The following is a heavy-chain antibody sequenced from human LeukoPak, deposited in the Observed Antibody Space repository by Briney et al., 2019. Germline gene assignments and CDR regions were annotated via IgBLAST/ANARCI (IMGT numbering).Heavy chain of an antibody. V-gene: IGHV3-74*01. D-gene: IGHD7-27*01. CDR1: EFTFSGYW. Sequence: GGSLRLSCAASEFTFSGYWMHWVRQTPGKGLVWVSRINGDGSSTTYADYADPVKGRFTISRDNAKNTLYLQMNSLRAEDTAVYYCARAPTNWVYFDSWGQGTLVTVSS. CDR2: INGDGSST. J-gene: IGHJ4*02. CDR3: ARAPTNWVYFDS.